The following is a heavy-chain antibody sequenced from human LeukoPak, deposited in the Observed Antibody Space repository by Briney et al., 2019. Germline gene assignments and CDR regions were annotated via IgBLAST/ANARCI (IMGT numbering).Heavy chain of an antibody. V-gene: IGHV3-21*01. CDR1: GFTFSIAW. J-gene: IGHJ4*02. Sequence: GGSLRLSCAASGFTFSIAWMSWVRQAPGKRLEWVSSISSGSSHIYYADSVKGRFTISRDNAKNSLYLQMNSLRAEDTAVYYCVLWGFDYWGQGTLVTVSS. D-gene: IGHD3-10*01. CDR3: VLWGFDY. CDR2: ISSGSSHI.